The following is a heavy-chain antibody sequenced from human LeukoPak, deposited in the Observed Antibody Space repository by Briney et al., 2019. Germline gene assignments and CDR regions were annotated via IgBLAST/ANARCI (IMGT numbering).Heavy chain of an antibody. Sequence: SETLSLTCTVSGVSISSSISYWGWIRQPPGKGLEWIGSIYYSGNTYYNASLKSQVSISIDTSKNQFSLRLTSVTAADTAVYYCARLKRAGYDPWGQGTLVTVSS. V-gene: IGHV4-39*01. J-gene: IGHJ5*02. CDR1: GVSISSSISY. CDR3: ARLKRAGYDP. D-gene: IGHD5-24*01. CDR2: IYYSGNT.